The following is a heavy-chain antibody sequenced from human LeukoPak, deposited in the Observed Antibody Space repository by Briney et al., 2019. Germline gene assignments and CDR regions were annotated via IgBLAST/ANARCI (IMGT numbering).Heavy chain of an antibody. CDR1: GYTFTGYY. J-gene: IGHJ5*02. D-gene: IGHD5-18*01. CDR3: ARDIVMVTYWFDP. Sequence: ASVKVSCKPSGYTFTGYYMRWVRQAPGQGLEWMGWINPNSGGTNYAQKFQGRVTMTRDTSISTAYIELSRLRSDDTAVYYCARDIVMVTYWFDPWGQGTLVTVSS. V-gene: IGHV1-2*02. CDR2: INPNSGGT.